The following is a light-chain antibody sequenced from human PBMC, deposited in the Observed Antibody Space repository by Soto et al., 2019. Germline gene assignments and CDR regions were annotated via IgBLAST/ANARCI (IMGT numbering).Light chain of an antibody. V-gene: IGLV3-1*01. J-gene: IGLJ1*01. Sequence: SYELTQPPSVSVSPGQTASITCSGDKLGDKYACWYQQKPGQSPVLVIYQDSKRPSGIPERFSGSNSGNTATLTISGTQAVDEADYYCQAWDSSTYVFGTGTKLTVL. CDR2: QDS. CDR1: KLGDKY. CDR3: QAWDSSTYV.